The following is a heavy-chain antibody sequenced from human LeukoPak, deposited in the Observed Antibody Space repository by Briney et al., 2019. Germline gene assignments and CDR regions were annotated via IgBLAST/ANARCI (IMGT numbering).Heavy chain of an antibody. V-gene: IGHV3-21*01. D-gene: IGHD3-16*02. CDR2: ISSSSSYI. CDR1: GFTFSSYS. CDR3: ARPHMITFGGVIVPHAFDI. J-gene: IGHJ3*02. Sequence: TGGSLRLSCAASGFTFSSYSMNWVRQAPGKGLEWVSSISSSSSYIYYADSVKGRFTISRDNAKNSLYLQMNCLRAEDTAVYYCARPHMITFGGVIVPHAFDIWGQGTMVTVSS.